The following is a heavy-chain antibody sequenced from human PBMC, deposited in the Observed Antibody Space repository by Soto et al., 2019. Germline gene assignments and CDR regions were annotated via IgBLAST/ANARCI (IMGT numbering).Heavy chain of an antibody. V-gene: IGHV3-30*18. CDR3: AKSKGLGYCTNGVCHLFDY. D-gene: IGHD2-8*01. Sequence: PGGSLRLSCAASGFTFSSYGMHWVRQAPGKGLEWVAVISYDGSNKYYADSVKGRFTISRDNSKNTLYLQMNSLRAEDTAVYYCAKSKGLGYCTNGVCHLFDYWGQGTLVTVSS. CDR1: GFTFSSYG. J-gene: IGHJ4*02. CDR2: ISYDGSNK.